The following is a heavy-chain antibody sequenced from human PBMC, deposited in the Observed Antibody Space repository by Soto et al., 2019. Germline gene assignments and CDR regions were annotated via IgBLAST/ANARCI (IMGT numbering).Heavy chain of an antibody. D-gene: IGHD2-21*02. J-gene: IGHJ5*02. CDR3: AADLGAPEDCNNWFEP. Sequence: EVQLVESGGDLVKPGGSLRLSCAASGFIFSHAWFHWVRQPPGKGLELVGRVKNNGGATDYAPSVKGRFIISREDSKDMVYLQMSSLRTEDTAIYYCAADLGAPEDCNNWFEPWGQGTLVTVSS. CDR2: VKNNGGAT. V-gene: IGHV3-15*07. CDR1: GFIFSHAW.